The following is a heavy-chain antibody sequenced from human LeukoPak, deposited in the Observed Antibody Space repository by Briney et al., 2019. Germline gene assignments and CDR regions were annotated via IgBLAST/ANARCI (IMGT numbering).Heavy chain of an antibody. CDR1: GFTFSSYA. CDR3: AKDELAGIGSWFDP. CDR2: ISGSGGST. V-gene: IGHV3-23*01. J-gene: IGHJ5*02. D-gene: IGHD6-13*01. Sequence: GGSLRLSCAASGFTFSSYAMSWVRQAPGKGLEWVSAISGSGGSTYYADSVKGRFTISRDNSKNTLYLQMNSLRAEDTAVYYCAKDELAGIGSWFDPWGQGTLSPSPQ.